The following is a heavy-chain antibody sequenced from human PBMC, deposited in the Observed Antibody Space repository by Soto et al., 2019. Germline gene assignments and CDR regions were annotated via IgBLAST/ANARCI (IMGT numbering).Heavy chain of an antibody. D-gene: IGHD2-15*01. V-gene: IGHV3-74*01. CDR3: VRTSLVVAAATREDY. CDR1: GFTFSSYW. Sequence: EVQLVESGGGLVQPGASLRLSCAASGFTFSSYWMHWVRQAPGKGLVWVSRINSDGSSTSYAGSVKCRFTISRDNAKNTLYLQMNSLRAEDTAVYYCVRTSLVVAAATREDYWGQGTLVTVSS. CDR2: INSDGSST. J-gene: IGHJ4*02.